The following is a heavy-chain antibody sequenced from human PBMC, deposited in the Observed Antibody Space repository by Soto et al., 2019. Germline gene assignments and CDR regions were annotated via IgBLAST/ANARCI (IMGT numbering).Heavy chain of an antibody. CDR1: GGSISSSSYY. CDR2: IYYSGST. J-gene: IGHJ6*02. V-gene: IGHV4-39*01. Sequence: SETLSLTCTVSGGSISSSSYYWGWIRQPPGKGLEWIGSIYYSGSTYYNPSLKSRVTISVDTSKNQFSLKLSSVTAADTAVYYCARTVTTFRGDYGMDVWGQGTTVTVSS. D-gene: IGHD4-17*01. CDR3: ARTVTTFRGDYGMDV.